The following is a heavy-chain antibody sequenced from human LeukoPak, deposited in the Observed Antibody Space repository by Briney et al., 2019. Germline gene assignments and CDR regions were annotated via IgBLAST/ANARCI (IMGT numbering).Heavy chain of an antibody. CDR3: ARYGSSWYLEY. J-gene: IGHJ4*02. Sequence: SQTLSLTCAISGDSVSSNSAAWNWIMQSPSRGLHWLGRTYYRSKWYADYAGSVRSRITISPDTSKNQFSLQLNSVTPEDTAVYFCARYGSSWYLEYWGQGTLVTVSS. CDR1: GDSVSSNSAA. V-gene: IGHV6-1*01. CDR2: TYYRSKWYA. D-gene: IGHD6-13*01.